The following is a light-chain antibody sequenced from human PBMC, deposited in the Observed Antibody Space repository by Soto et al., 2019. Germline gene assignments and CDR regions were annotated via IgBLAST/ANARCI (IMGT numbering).Light chain of an antibody. Sequence: DIVMTQSPGSLAVSLGERATINCKSSQSVLYSSNNKNYLAWYQQKPGQPPKLLIYWASTRESGVPDRFSGSGSGTDFTLTISSLQAEDVAVYYCQYGFTFGPGTKVDIK. CDR1: QSVLYSSNNKNY. CDR3: QYGFT. V-gene: IGKV4-1*01. CDR2: WAS. J-gene: IGKJ3*01.